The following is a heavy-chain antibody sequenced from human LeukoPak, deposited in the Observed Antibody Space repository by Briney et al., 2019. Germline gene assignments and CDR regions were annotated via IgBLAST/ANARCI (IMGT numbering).Heavy chain of an antibody. D-gene: IGHD6-6*01. CDR1: GGSISSYY. CDR2: IYTSGST. V-gene: IGHV4-4*07. Sequence: SETLPLTCTVSGGSISSYYWSWIRQPAGKGLEWIGRIYTSGSTNYNPSLKSRVTMSVDTSKNQFSLRLSPVTAADTAVYYCARDWGVSARPGYMDVWGKGTTVTVSS. CDR3: ARDWGVSARPGYMDV. J-gene: IGHJ6*03.